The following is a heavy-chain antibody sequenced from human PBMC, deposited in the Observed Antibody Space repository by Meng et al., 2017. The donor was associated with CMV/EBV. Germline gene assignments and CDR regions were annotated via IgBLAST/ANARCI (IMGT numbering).Heavy chain of an antibody. CDR3: ARDKDGDGYNIGNGMDV. CDR1: GGSISSYY. J-gene: IGHJ6*02. D-gene: IGHD5-24*01. CDR2: IYYSGST. V-gene: IGHV4-59*01. Sequence: GSLRLSCTVSGGSISSYYWSWIRQPPGKGLEWIGYIYYSGSTNYNPSLKSRVTISVDTSKNQFSLKLSSVTAADTAVYYCARDKDGDGYNIGNGMDVWGQGTTVTSP.